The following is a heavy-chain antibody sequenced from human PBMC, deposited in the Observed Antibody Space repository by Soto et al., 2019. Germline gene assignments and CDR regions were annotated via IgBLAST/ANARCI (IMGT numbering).Heavy chain of an antibody. CDR2: IGYSGSSK. Sequence: GGSLRLSCAASGFDFSSYGMHWVRQAPGKGLEWVAVIGYSGSSKNYADSVKGRFTVSRDDSKNTLYLQMSGLRDDDTALYYCAQDAVGYNGEWDWFDLWGQGTLVTGSS. D-gene: IGHD3-10*01. J-gene: IGHJ5*02. CDR3: AQDAVGYNGEWDWFDL. CDR1: GFDFSSYG. V-gene: IGHV3-33*06.